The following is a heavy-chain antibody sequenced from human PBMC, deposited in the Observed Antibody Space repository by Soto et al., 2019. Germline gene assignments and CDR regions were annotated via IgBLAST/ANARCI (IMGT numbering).Heavy chain of an antibody. D-gene: IGHD6-13*01. Sequence: GGSLRLSCAASGFTFSSYGMHWVRQAPGKGLEWVAVIWYDGSNKYYADSVKGRFTISRDNSKNTLYLQMNSLRAEDTAVYYCAREKEGIAALRWYYGMDVWGQGTTVTVSS. CDR2: IWYDGSNK. CDR1: GFTFSSYG. J-gene: IGHJ6*02. CDR3: AREKEGIAALRWYYGMDV. V-gene: IGHV3-33*01.